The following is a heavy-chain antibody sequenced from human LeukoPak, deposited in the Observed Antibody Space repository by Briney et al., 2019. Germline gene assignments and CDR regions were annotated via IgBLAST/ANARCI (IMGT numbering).Heavy chain of an antibody. J-gene: IGHJ5*02. CDR1: GFTFSSYW. CDR2: IKQDGSEK. Sequence: GGSLRLSCAASGFTFSSYWMSWVRQAPGKGLEWVANIKQDGSEKNYVDSVKGRFTISRDNAKNSLYLQMNSLRAEDTAVYYRARTPVSRVRLPPWFDPWGQGTLVTVSS. D-gene: IGHD5/OR15-5a*01. V-gene: IGHV3-7*01. CDR3: ARTPVSRVRLPPWFDP.